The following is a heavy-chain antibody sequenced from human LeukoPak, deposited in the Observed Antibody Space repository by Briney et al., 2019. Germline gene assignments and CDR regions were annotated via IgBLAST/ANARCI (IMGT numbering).Heavy chain of an antibody. Sequence: PALSLTLSCTAYGVTLGENAMSWVRQAPGKGLEWEGFIRRRAYGGTTEYAASVKGRFTISRDDSKSIAYLQMNSLKTEDTAVYYCTREGRSNTSLHFDDWGQGTLVTVSS. D-gene: IGHD2-2*01. CDR2: IRRRAYGGTT. CDR3: TREGRSNTSLHFDD. V-gene: IGHV3-49*04. CDR1: GVTLGENA. J-gene: IGHJ4*02.